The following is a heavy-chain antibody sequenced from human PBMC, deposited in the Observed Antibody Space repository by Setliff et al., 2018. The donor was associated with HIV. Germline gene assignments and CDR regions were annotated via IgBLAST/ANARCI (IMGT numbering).Heavy chain of an antibody. CDR1: GFTFSSYA. D-gene: IGHD2-21*01. Sequence: GGSLRLSCAASGFTFSSYAMSWVRQAPGKGLEWVSAISGSGGSTYYADSVKGRFTISRDNSKNTLYLQMNSLRAEDTAVYYCAKDKAIAVYYYYGMDVWGQGTTVTVSS. J-gene: IGHJ6*02. V-gene: IGHV3-23*01. CDR3: AKDKAIAVYYYYGMDV. CDR2: ISGSGGST.